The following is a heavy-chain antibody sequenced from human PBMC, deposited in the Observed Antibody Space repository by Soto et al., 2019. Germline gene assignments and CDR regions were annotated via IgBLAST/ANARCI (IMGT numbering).Heavy chain of an antibody. D-gene: IGHD3-3*01. J-gene: IGHJ3*02. Sequence: EVRLLESGGGLVQPGGSLRLSCEASGFTFSSYAMSWVRQAPGKGLEWISGISGSGGSTYYADSVKGRFTISRDNSKYTLDLQMNRLRAEDTAVYFCWKLPLNYDFWSNDALDIWGQGTMVTVSS. V-gene: IGHV3-23*01. CDR3: WKLPLNYDFWSNDALDI. CDR1: GFTFSSYA. CDR2: ISGSGGST.